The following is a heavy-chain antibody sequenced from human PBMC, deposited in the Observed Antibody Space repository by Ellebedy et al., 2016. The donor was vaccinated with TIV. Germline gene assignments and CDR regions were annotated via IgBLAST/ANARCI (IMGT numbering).Heavy chain of an antibody. D-gene: IGHD1-26*01. Sequence: MPSETLSLTCSVSGDSVSADYWSWIRQPPGRGLEWIGYIHYSGTSRYNPSLKSRVTISVDTSKNQFSLKLSSVTAADTAVYYCARDGVREGMDVWGQGTTVTVSS. V-gene: IGHV4-59*02. CDR2: IHYSGTS. CDR3: ARDGVREGMDV. CDR1: GDSVSADY. J-gene: IGHJ6*02.